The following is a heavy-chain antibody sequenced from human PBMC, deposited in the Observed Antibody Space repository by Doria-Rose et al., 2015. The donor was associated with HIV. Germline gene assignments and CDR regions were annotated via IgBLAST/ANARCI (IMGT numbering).Heavy chain of an antibody. CDR3: ARIKSSRWYHKYYFDF. V-gene: IGHV2-26*01. J-gene: IGHJ4*02. D-gene: IGHD6-13*01. Sequence: YGPVLVKPTETLTLTCTVSGVSLSSPGMGVSWIRQPPGKALEWLANIFSDDERSYKTSLKSRPTISRGTSKSQVVLTMTDMDPVDTATYYCARIKSSRWYHKYYFDFWGQGTLVIVSA. CDR2: IFSDDER. CDR1: GVSLSSPGMG.